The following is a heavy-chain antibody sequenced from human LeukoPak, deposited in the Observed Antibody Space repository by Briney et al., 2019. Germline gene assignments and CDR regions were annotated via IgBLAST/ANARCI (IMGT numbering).Heavy chain of an antibody. Sequence: GGSLRLSCAASGFTFSCYWMRWARQAPGKGLEWVANIKQDGSEKYYVDSVKGRFTISRDNAKNSLYLQMNSLRAEDTAVYYCGRRGYLDYWGQGTLVTVSS. CDR1: GFTFSCYW. V-gene: IGHV3-7*05. CDR3: GRRGYLDY. J-gene: IGHJ4*02. CDR2: IKQDGSEK.